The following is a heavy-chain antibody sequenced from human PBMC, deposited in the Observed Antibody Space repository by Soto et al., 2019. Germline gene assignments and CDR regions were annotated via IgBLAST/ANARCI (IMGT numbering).Heavy chain of an antibody. Sequence: EVQLVESGGGLVQPGGSLRLSCAASGFTFSSYDMHWVRQATGKGLEWVSAIGTAGDPYYPGSVKGRFTISRENAKNSLYLQMNSLRAGDTAVYYCARGSGDSSGDAFDIWGQGTMVTVSS. J-gene: IGHJ3*02. CDR2: IGTAGDP. CDR1: GFTFSSYD. CDR3: ARGSGDSSGDAFDI. V-gene: IGHV3-13*05. D-gene: IGHD4-17*01.